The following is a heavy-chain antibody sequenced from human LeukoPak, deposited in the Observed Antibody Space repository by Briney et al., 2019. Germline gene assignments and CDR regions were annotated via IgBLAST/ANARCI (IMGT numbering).Heavy chain of an antibody. CDR3: ARDLAVAGRMDFDS. Sequence: ASVKVSCKASGYRFTTYAMNWVRQAPGQGLEWMGWINTKTGNPTYAQDFTGRFVFSLDTSVNTAFLQISSLKAEDTAVYYCARDLAVAGRMDFDSRGQGTLVTVSS. J-gene: IGHJ4*02. V-gene: IGHV7-4-1*02. D-gene: IGHD6-19*01. CDR2: INTKTGNP. CDR1: GYRFTTYA.